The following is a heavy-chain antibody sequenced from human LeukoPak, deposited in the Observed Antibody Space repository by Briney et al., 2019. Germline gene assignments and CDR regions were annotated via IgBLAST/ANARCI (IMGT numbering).Heavy chain of an antibody. CDR1: GFTLYTHW. V-gene: IGHV3-7*03. CDR3: ATSEGY. CDR2: IKQDGRDT. Sequence: QPGGSLRLSCAASGFTLYTHWMSWVRQAPGKGLEWVANIKQDGRDTYYVDSVKGRFTISRDNAKNSLNLQMDSLRAEDTAMYYCATSEGYWGQETLVTVSS. J-gene: IGHJ4*02.